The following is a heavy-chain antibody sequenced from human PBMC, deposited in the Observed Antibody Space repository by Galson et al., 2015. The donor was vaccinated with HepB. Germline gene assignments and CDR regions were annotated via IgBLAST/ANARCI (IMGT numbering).Heavy chain of an antibody. CDR2: IDPGDSDA. Sequence: QSGAEVKKPGESLKISCKGSGYSFIDYWIGWVRQMPGKGLEWMGIIDPGDSDARYSPSFHGQVTISADKSISTAYVQWSSLKASDTAMYYCARVRGADPLGFDYWGQGTLVTVSS. CDR1: GYSFIDYW. V-gene: IGHV5-51*01. J-gene: IGHJ4*02. CDR3: ARVRGADPLGFDY. D-gene: IGHD3-16*01.